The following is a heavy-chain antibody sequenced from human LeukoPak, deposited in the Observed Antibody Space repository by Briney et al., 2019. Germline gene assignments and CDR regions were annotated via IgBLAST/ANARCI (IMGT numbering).Heavy chain of an antibody. CDR3: ASEGGVAYNSSWYTYNWFDP. Sequence: PSETLSLTCTVSGGSISSSSYYWGWIRQPPGTGLEWIGSIYYSGSTCYNPSLKSRVTISVDTSKNQFSLKLSSVTAADTAVYYCASEGGVAYNSSWYTYNWFDPWGQGTLVTVSS. J-gene: IGHJ5*02. CDR2: IYYSGST. CDR1: GGSISSSSYY. V-gene: IGHV4-39*01. D-gene: IGHD6-13*01.